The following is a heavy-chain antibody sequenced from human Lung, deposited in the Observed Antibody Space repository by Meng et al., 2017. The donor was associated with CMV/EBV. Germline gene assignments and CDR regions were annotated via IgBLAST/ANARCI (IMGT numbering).Heavy chain of an antibody. D-gene: IGHD6-19*01. Sequence: SXTXSLXCAVYGGSFSGYYWSWIRQPPGKGLEWIGEINHSGSTNYNPSLKSRVTISVDTSKNQFSLKLSSVTAADTAVYYCASASSGWYNNWFDPWGQGTLVT. CDR2: INHSGST. V-gene: IGHV4-34*01. J-gene: IGHJ5*02. CDR3: ASASSGWYNNWFDP. CDR1: GGSFSGYY.